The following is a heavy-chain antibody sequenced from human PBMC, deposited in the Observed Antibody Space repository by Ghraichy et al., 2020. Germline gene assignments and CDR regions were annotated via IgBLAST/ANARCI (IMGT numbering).Heavy chain of an antibody. V-gene: IGHV2-70*01. CDR3: ARVAYDYVWGNYRYTFFDS. CDR2: IDWDDDK. CDR1: GFSLSTNGMC. D-gene: IGHD3-16*02. J-gene: IGHJ4*02. Sequence: SGPTLVKPTQTLTLTCTFSGFSLSTNGMCVSWIRQPPGKALEWLALIDWDDDKYYSTSLKTRLTISKDTAKNQVVLTMTNMDPVDTATYYCARVAYDYVWGNYRYTFFDSWGQGTLVTVSS.